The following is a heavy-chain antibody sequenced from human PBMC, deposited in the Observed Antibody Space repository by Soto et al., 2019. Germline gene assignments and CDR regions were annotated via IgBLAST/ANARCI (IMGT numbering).Heavy chain of an antibody. CDR3: AKDPPIYYDSSGYHNWFDP. J-gene: IGHJ5*02. D-gene: IGHD3-22*01. CDR1: GFTFSSYA. Sequence: EVQLLESGGGLVQPGGSLRLSCAASGFTFSSYAMSWVRQAPGKGLEWVSAMSGSGGSTYYADSVKGRFTISRDNSKNTLYLQMNSLRAEDTAVYYCAKDPPIYYDSSGYHNWFDPWGQGTLVTVSS. CDR2: MSGSGGST. V-gene: IGHV3-23*01.